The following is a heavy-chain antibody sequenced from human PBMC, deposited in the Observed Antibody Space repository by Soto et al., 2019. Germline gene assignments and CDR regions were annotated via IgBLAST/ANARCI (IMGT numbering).Heavy chain of an antibody. Sequence: EVQLVDSGGGLVQPGGSLRLSCAASGFTFSSYWMHWVRQAPGKGLVWVSRINSDGSSKSYADSVKGRFTISRDNAKNTLYLQMNSLRAEDTAVYYCVRTSLVVAAATREDYWGQGTLVTVSS. CDR1: GFTFSSYW. D-gene: IGHD2-15*01. V-gene: IGHV3-74*01. CDR3: VRTSLVVAAATREDY. J-gene: IGHJ4*02. CDR2: INSDGSSK.